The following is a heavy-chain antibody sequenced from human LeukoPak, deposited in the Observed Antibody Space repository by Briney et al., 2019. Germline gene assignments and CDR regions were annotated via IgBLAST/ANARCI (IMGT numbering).Heavy chain of an antibody. CDR3: ARQYYYGSGDY. Sequence: GGSLRLSCAASGFTFSSYEMNWVRQAPGKGLEWVSYISSSGSTIYYADSVKGRFTISRDNAKNPLYLQMNSLRAEDTAVYYCARQYYYGSGDYWGQGTLVTVSS. V-gene: IGHV3-48*03. J-gene: IGHJ4*02. CDR1: GFTFSSYE. CDR2: ISSSGSTI. D-gene: IGHD3-10*01.